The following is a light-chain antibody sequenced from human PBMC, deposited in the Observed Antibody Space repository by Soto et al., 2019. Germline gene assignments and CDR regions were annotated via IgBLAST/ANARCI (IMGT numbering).Light chain of an antibody. V-gene: IGLV2-23*01. J-gene: IGLJ3*02. CDR1: SDVVGNYNL. CDR3: CSYAGRYTMV. Sequence: QSVLTQPASVSGSPGQSITISCTGTSDVVGNYNLVSWYQQHPGKAPKLIIYEGNKRPSGVSNRFSASKSGNTASLTISGLQADDEADYYCCSYAGRYTMVFGGGTKLTVL. CDR2: EGN.